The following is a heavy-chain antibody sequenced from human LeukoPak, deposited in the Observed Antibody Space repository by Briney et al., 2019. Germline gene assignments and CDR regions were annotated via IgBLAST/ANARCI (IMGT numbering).Heavy chain of an antibody. D-gene: IGHD6-19*01. V-gene: IGHV3-21*01. CDR2: ISSSSSYI. J-gene: IGHJ4*02. Sequence: PGGSLRLSCAASGFTFSSYSMNWVRQAPGKGLEWVSSISSSSSYIYYADPVKGRFTISRDNAKNSLYLQMNSLRAEDTAVYYCARRGSSGWYDYWGQGTLVTVSS. CDR3: ARRGSSGWYDY. CDR1: GFTFSSYS.